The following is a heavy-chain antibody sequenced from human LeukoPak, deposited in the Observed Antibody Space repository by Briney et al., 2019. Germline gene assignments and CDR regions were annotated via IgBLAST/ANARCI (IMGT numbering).Heavy chain of an antibody. CDR1: GYTFISYG. CDR3: AREGYSGYGGYYYYGMDV. CDR2: ISAYNGNT. D-gene: IGHD5-12*01. J-gene: IGHJ6*04. V-gene: IGHV1-18*04. Sequence: ASVTLSCKASGYTFISYGISWVRQGPGQGLEWMGWISAYNGNTNYAQKVHGRVTMTTDTSTSTAYMEMRSLRSDDTAVYYCAREGYSGYGGYYYYGMDVWGKGTTVTVSS.